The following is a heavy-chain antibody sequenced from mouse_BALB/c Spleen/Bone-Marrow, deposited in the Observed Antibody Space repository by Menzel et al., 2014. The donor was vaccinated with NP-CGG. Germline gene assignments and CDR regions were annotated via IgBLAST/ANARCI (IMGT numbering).Heavy chain of an antibody. CDR2: ISNGGNYT. Sequence: EVKLVESGGALVKPGGSLKLSCAASGFTFSDYAMSWVRQSPEKRLEWVAEISNGGNYTYHPDTVTGRFTISRDNAKNTLYLEMSSLRSEDTAMYYCSRNSNYSFDFWGQGTTLTVSS. V-gene: IGHV5-9-4*01. CDR1: GFTFSDYA. CDR3: SRNSNYSFDF. J-gene: IGHJ2*01. D-gene: IGHD2-5*01.